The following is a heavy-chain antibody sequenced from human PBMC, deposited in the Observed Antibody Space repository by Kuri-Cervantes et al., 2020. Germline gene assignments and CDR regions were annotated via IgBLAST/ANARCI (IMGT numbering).Heavy chain of an antibody. CDR2: IYTSGST. V-gene: IGHV4-4*07. J-gene: IGHJ6*02. CDR3: ARDPPRSGWLSRYYYGMDD. D-gene: IGHD6-19*01. CDR1: GGSISSYY. Sequence: SETLSLTCTVSGGSISSYYWSWIRQPAGKGLEWIGRIYTSGSTNYNPSLKSRVTMSVDTSKNQFSLKLSSVTAADTAVYYCARDPPRSGWLSRYYYGMDDWGQGTTVTVSS.